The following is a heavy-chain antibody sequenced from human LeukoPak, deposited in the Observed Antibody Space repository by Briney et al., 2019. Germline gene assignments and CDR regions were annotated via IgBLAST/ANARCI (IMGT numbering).Heavy chain of an antibody. V-gene: IGHV3-7*03. CDR1: GFTFSRYW. CDR2: IKQDGSEK. Sequence: GGSLRLSCAASGFTFSRYWMTWVRQAPGKGLEWVANIKQDGSEKYYVDSVKGRFTISRDNDKNSLYLQMNSLRAEDTAVYYCARVQDTWFAPWGQGTLVTVSS. J-gene: IGHJ5*02. CDR3: ARVQDTWFAP.